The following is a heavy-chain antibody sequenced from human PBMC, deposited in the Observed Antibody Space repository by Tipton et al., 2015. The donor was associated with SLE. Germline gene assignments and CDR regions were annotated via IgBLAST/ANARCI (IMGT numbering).Heavy chain of an antibody. CDR3: ARGMVTWRGAIVGVDV. CDR1: GGSISTYY. CDR2: VYYSGST. Sequence: TLSLTCSVSGGSISTYYWSWIRQHPGKGLEWIGYVYYSGSTYYNPSLKSRVTISVDPAKNQFSLKLTSVTAADTAVYYCARGMVTWRGAIVGVDVWGQGTTVNVSS. J-gene: IGHJ6*02. D-gene: IGHD2-21*02. V-gene: IGHV4-59*08.